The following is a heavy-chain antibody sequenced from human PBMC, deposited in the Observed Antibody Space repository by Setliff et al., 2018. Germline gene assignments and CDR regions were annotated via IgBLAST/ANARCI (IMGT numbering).Heavy chain of an antibody. CDR2: VYYSGDT. CDR1: GGSVRGYY. Sequence: SETLSLTCTVSGGSVRGYYWSWIRQPPGKGLEWIGYVYYSGDTNYNPSLKSRVTISVDTSKNQFSLELRSVTAADTAVYYCASLPPLHTPMALTFDYWGQGILVTVSS. CDR3: ASLPPLHTPMALTFDY. D-gene: IGHD5-18*01. V-gene: IGHV4-59*08. J-gene: IGHJ4*02.